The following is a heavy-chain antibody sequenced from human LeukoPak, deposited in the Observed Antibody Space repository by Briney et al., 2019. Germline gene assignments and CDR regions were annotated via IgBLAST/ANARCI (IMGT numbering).Heavy chain of an antibody. V-gene: IGHV3-74*01. CDR3: AREYCSGGSCLGDFDY. CDR2: INSGGSST. D-gene: IGHD2-15*01. Sequence: GGSLRLSCAASGFTFSSYWMHWVRQAPGKGLVWVSRINSGGSSTSYADSVKGRFTISRDNAKNTLYLQMNSLRAEDTAVYYCAREYCSGGSCLGDFDYWGQGTLVTVSS. CDR1: GFTFSSYW. J-gene: IGHJ4*02.